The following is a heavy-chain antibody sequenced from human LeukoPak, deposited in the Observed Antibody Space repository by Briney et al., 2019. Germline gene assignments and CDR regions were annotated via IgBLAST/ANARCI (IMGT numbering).Heavy chain of an antibody. CDR3: AREIWLGAYYFDY. Sequence: GGSLRLSCAASGFTFSTYWMTWVRQAPGKGLEWVANIKHDGSEKYHVDSVKGRFTISRDNAKNSLYLQMSGLRAEDTAVYYCAREIWLGAYYFDYWGQGALVTVSS. CDR1: GFTFSTYW. V-gene: IGHV3-7*01. CDR2: IKHDGSEK. J-gene: IGHJ4*02. D-gene: IGHD3-10*01.